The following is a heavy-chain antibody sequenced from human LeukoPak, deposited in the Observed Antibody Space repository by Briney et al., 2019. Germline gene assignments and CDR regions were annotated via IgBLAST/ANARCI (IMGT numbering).Heavy chain of an antibody. CDR2: VYTGGST. CDR3: ARGLAAAGLYFDY. J-gene: IGHJ4*02. D-gene: IGHD6-13*01. CDR1: GFTVSSNY. Sequence: GGSLRLSCAASGFTVSSNYMTWVRQAPGKGLEWVSVVYTGGSTYSADSVKGRFTISRDNSKNALYLQMNSLRAEDTAVYYCARGLAAAGLYFDYWGQGTLVTVSS. V-gene: IGHV3-53*01.